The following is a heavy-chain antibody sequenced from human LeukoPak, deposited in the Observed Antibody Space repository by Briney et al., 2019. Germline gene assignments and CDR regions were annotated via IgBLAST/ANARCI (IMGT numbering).Heavy chain of an antibody. V-gene: IGHV3-74*01. Sequence: PGGSLRLSCAASEFTFSSYWMHWVRQAPGKGLVWVSRINSDGSTTTYADSVKGRFTISRDNAKDTLYLQMTSLRAEDTAVYYCARATYYYDSSGYRAIYYFDYWGQGTLVTVSS. D-gene: IGHD3-22*01. CDR1: EFTFSSYW. J-gene: IGHJ4*02. CDR2: INSDGSTT. CDR3: ARATYYYDSSGYRAIYYFDY.